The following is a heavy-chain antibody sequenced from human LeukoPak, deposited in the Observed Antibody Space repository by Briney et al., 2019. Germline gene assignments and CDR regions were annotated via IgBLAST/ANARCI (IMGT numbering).Heavy chain of an antibody. J-gene: IGHJ4*02. Sequence: PGGSLRLSCAGSGFSFNNYAMYWVRQAPGKGLEWVSALSSSGLSPYYADSVKGRFTISRDNSKNTLYLQMNSLRAEDTAVYYCVKADSGYDLLFDYWGQGTLVTVSS. D-gene: IGHD5-12*01. V-gene: IGHV3-23*01. CDR2: LSSSGLSP. CDR3: VKADSGYDLLFDY. CDR1: GFSFNNYA.